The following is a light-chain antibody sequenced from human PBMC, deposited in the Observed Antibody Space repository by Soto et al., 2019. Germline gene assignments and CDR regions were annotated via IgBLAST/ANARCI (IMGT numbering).Light chain of an antibody. CDR3: QQYGSSPGT. Sequence: EIVLTQSPGTLSLSPGERATLSCRASQSVSSSYLAWYRQKPGQAPRLLIYGASSRATGIPDRFSGSGSGTDFTLTISRLEPEEFAVYYCQQYGSSPGTFGQGTKVDIK. V-gene: IGKV3-20*01. CDR1: QSVSSSY. CDR2: GAS. J-gene: IGKJ1*01.